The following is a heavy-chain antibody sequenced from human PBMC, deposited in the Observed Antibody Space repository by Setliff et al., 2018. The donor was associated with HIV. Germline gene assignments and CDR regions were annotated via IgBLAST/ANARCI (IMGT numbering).Heavy chain of an antibody. Sequence: PSETLSLTCTVSGGSIGNSDFYWGWIRQSPGKGLEWIGSIYYRGATYYNPTLQRRVTISADTSKNQFYLKLTSVTAADTAIYYCARPYDSLYGWGQGVLVTVSS. CDR2: IYYRGAT. V-gene: IGHV4-39*01. CDR1: GGSIGNSDFY. J-gene: IGHJ4*02. CDR3: ARPYDSLYG. D-gene: IGHD3-22*01.